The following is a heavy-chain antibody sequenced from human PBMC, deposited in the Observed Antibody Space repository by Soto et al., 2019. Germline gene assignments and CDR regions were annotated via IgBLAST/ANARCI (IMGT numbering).Heavy chain of an antibody. Sequence: QVQLVQSGAEVKKPGASVKVSCKASGYTFTSYYMHWVRQAPGQGLEWMGIINPSGGSTSYAQKLQGRVTMTRDTSTSTVYRELSSRRSEDTAVYYCARIPMQGDYYYYYGMDVWGQGTTVTVSS. CDR2: INPSGGST. CDR3: ARIPMQGDYYYYYGMDV. CDR1: GYTFTSYY. V-gene: IGHV1-46*03. J-gene: IGHJ6*02. D-gene: IGHD3-16*01.